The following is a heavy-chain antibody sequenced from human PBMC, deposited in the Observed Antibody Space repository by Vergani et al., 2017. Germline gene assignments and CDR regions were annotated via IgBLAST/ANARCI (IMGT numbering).Heavy chain of an antibody. J-gene: IGHJ6*02. Sequence: QVQLVESGGGVVQPGRSLRLSCAASGFTFSSYAMHWVRQAPGKGLEWVAVISYDGSNKYYADSVKGRFTISRDNSKNTLYLQMNSLRAEDTAVYYCWAVETERPLHYGMDVWGQGTTVTVSS. CDR1: GFTFSSYA. CDR2: ISYDGSNK. CDR3: WAVETERPLHYGMDV. D-gene: IGHD5-24*01. V-gene: IGHV3-30*01.